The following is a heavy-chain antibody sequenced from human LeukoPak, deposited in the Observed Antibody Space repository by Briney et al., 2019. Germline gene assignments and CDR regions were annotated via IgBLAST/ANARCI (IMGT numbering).Heavy chain of an antibody. CDR3: AKDRVRYYYDTSGPADFDY. J-gene: IGHJ4*02. D-gene: IGHD3-22*01. V-gene: IGHV3-23*01. Sequence: GGSLRLSCAASEFTFSNFAMSWVRQAPGKGLEWVSAISGTGGSTYSADSVKGRFTISRDNYKNTLFLQMSSLTSEDTALYFCAKDRVRYYYDTSGPADFDYWGQGTLVTVSS. CDR2: ISGTGGST. CDR1: EFTFSNFA.